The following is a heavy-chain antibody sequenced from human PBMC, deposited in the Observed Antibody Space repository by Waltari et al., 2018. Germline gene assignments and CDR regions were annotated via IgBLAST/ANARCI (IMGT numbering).Heavy chain of an antibody. V-gene: IGHV4-59*11. CDR3: ARFNRGKVRGTDV. Sequence: QVQLQESGPGLVKPSETLSLTCTVSGGSIRSHYWSWIRQPPGKGLEWIGYIYYSGSTNYNPSLKSRVTISVDTSKNQFSLKLSSVTAADTAVYYCARFNRGKVRGTDVWGQGTTVTVSS. D-gene: IGHD3-10*01. CDR2: IYYSGST. CDR1: GGSIRSHY. J-gene: IGHJ6*02.